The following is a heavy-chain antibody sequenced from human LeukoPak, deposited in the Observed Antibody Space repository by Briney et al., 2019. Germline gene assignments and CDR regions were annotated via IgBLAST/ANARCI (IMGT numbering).Heavy chain of an antibody. CDR2: ISSSSSYI. CDR1: GFTFSSYS. J-gene: IGHJ4*02. V-gene: IGHV3-21*06. Sequence: PGGSLRLSCAASGFTFSSYSMNWVRQAPGKGLEWVSSISSSSSYIYYADSVKGRFTISRDNAKNSLYLQMNSLRAEDTAVYYCASRRSGYYPGYWGQRTLVTVSS. CDR3: ASRRSGYYPGY. D-gene: IGHD3-22*01.